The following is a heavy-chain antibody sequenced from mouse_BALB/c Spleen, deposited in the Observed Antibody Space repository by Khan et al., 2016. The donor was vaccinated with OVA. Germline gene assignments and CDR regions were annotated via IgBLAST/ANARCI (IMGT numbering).Heavy chain of an antibody. CDR1: GYSFTGYF. CDR2: INPHNGET. V-gene: IGHV1-20*02. CDR3: ARIYRSDFDY. Sequence: EVQLQQSGPELVKPGASVKISCKASGYSFTGYFMNWVMQSHGKSLEWIGRINPHNGETFYNQKFKGKATLTVDESSSTAQMELRNLSSEDSAVYYCARIYRSDFDYWGQGTTLTVSS. J-gene: IGHJ2*01. D-gene: IGHD1-1*01.